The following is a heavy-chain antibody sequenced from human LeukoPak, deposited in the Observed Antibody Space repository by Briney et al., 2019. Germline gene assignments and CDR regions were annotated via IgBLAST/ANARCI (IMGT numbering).Heavy chain of an antibody. V-gene: IGHV1-69*06. CDR1: GGTFSSYA. D-gene: IGHD3-10*01. CDR2: IIPIFGTA. Sequence: SVKVSCKASGGTFSSYAISWVRQAPGQGLEWMGGIIPIFGTANYAQKFQGRVTITADKSTSTAYMELSSLRSEDTAVYYCAKALLWFGEYPDAFDIWGQGTMVTVSS. J-gene: IGHJ3*02. CDR3: AKALLWFGEYPDAFDI.